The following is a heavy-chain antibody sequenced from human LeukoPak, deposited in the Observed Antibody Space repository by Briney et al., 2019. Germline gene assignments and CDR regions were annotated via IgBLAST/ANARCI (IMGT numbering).Heavy chain of an antibody. CDR3: ASGYGSGSYYKGYWYFDL. CDR2: IYSGGST. D-gene: IGHD3-10*01. Sequence: GGSLRLSCAASGFTVSSNYMSWVRQAPGKGLEWLSVIYSGGSTYYADSVKGRFTISRDNSKNTLYLQMNSLRAEDTAVYYCASGYGSGSYYKGYWYFDLWGQGTLVTVSS. V-gene: IGHV3-66*01. J-gene: IGHJ2*01. CDR1: GFTVSSNY.